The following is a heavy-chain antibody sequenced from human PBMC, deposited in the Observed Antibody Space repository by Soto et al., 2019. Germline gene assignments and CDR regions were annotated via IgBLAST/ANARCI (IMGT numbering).Heavy chain of an antibody. CDR3: ARAFTGYSSGHRTDY. V-gene: IGHV3-21*01. Sequence: EVQLVESGGGLVKPGGSLRLSCAASGFTFSSYSMNWVRQAPGKGLEWVSSISSSSSYIYYADSVKGRFTISRDNAKNSLYLQMNSLRAEDTAVYYCARAFTGYSSGHRTDYWGQGTQVTVSS. CDR2: ISSSSSYI. CDR1: GFTFSSYS. J-gene: IGHJ4*02. D-gene: IGHD6-19*01.